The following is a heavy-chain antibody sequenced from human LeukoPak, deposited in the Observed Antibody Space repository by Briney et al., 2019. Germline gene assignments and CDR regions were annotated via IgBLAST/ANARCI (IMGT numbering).Heavy chain of an antibody. V-gene: IGHV3-30*14. CDR2: ISYDGSNK. J-gene: IGHJ6*02. CDR3: ARDIVVVEEASYYYYGMDV. D-gene: IGHD2-15*01. CDR1: GFTFSSYA. Sequence: SGGSLRLSCAASGFTFSSYAMHWVRQAPGKGLEWVAVISYDGSNKYYADSVKGRFTISRDNSKNTLYLQMNSLRAEDTAVYYCARDIVVVEEASYYYYGMDVWGQGTTVTVSS.